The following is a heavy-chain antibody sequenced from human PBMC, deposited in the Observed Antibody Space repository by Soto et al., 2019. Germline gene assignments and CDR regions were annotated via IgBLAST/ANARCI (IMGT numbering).Heavy chain of an antibody. CDR3: AKVKHLYYYGMDV. J-gene: IGHJ6*02. CDR2: ISYDGSNK. CDR1: GFTFSSYG. V-gene: IGHV3-30*18. Sequence: LRPSCAASGFTFSSYGMHWVRQAPGKGLEWVAVISYDGSNKYYADSVKGRFTISRDNSKNTLYLQMNSLRAEDTAVYYCAKVKHLYYYGMDVWGQGTTVTVSS.